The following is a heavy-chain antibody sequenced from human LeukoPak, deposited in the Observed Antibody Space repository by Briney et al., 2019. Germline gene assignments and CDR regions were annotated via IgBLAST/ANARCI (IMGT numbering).Heavy chain of an antibody. CDR2: IYYSGST. D-gene: IGHD5-18*01. J-gene: IGHJ4*02. CDR3: ARDLKDTARVYYFDY. Sequence: PSETLSLTCTVSGGSISSSSYYWGWIRQPPGKGLEWIGSIYYSGSTYYNPSLKSRVTISVDTSKNQFSLKLSSVTAADTAVYYCARDLKDTARVYYFDYWGQGTLVTVSS. CDR1: GGSISSSSYY. V-gene: IGHV4-39*07.